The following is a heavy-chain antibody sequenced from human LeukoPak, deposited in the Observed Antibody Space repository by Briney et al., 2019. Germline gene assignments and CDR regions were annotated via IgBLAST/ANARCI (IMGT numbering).Heavy chain of an antibody. CDR3: AREVIAAAKPYFDY. D-gene: IGHD6-13*01. CDR1: GGSISSSSYY. Sequence: SETLSLTCTVSGGSISSSSYYWGWIRQPQGKGLEWIGSIYYSGSTYYNPSLKSRVTISVDTSKNQFSLKLSSVTAADTAVYYCAREVIAAAKPYFDYWGQGTLVTVSS. J-gene: IGHJ4*02. CDR2: IYYSGST. V-gene: IGHV4-39*07.